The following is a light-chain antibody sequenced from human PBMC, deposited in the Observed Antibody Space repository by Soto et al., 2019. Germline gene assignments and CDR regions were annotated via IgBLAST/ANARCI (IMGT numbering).Light chain of an antibody. CDR1: QSISSY. CDR2: AAS. CDR3: QQSSEATWT. Sequence: DIQMTQSPSSLSVSLGDRVTITCRASQSISSYLNWYQQKQGKAPKLLIYAASSLQSGVPSRFSGSGYGTDFNLTISSLQPEDFATYYCQQSSEATWTFGQGTKVDIK. J-gene: IGKJ1*01. V-gene: IGKV1-39*01.